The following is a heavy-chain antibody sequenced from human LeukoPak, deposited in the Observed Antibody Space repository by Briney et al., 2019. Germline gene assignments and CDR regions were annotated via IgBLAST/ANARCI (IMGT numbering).Heavy chain of an antibody. Sequence: GGSLRLSCAASGFTFTNNFMSWVRQVPGKGLEWVANIKQDGSEKTYADSVRGRFTIFRDNSKNTLYLQMNSLRAEDTAVYYCAELGITMIGGVWGKGTTVTISS. J-gene: IGHJ6*04. CDR3: AELGITMIGGV. V-gene: IGHV3-7*01. D-gene: IGHD3-10*02. CDR1: GFTFTNNF. CDR2: IKQDGSEK.